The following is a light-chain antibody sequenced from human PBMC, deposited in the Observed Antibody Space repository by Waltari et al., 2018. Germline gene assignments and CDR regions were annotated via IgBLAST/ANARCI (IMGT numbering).Light chain of an antibody. Sequence: QAVLTQPASLSASPGASASLTCTLRSGINVDTYPMYWFQQKPGSPPQFLLRYKSDSDKLQASGVPSRFSGSKDGSANAGILLISGLQSEDEADYYCMIWHSSTWVFGGGTKLTVL. V-gene: IGLV5-45*01. CDR1: SGINVDTYP. CDR2: YKSDSDK. J-gene: IGLJ3*02. CDR3: MIWHSSTWV.